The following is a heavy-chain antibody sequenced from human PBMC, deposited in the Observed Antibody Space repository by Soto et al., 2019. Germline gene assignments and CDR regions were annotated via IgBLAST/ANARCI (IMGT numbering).Heavy chain of an antibody. D-gene: IGHD2-8*01. V-gene: IGHV4-31*03. J-gene: IGHJ4*02. Sequence: PSETLSLTCTVSGGSISSGGYHWSWIRQHPGKGLEWIGYIYNIGSTYYNPSLKSRVTISVDTSKNQFSLKVTSVTAADTAVYYCAVTTGDCTNGVCYSFDYWGQGTLVTVSS. CDR3: AVTTGDCTNGVCYSFDY. CDR1: GGSISSGGYH. CDR2: IYNIGST.